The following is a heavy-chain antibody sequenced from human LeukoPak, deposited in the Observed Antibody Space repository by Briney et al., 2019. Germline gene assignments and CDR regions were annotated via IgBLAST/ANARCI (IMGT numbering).Heavy chain of an antibody. CDR3: ARGSPLSIFGVVNSYFDY. V-gene: IGHV4-34*01. CDR1: GGSFSGYY. Sequence: SETLSLTCAVYGGSFSGYYWSWIRQPPGKGLEWIGEINHSGSTNYNPSLKSRVTISVDTSKNQFSLKLSSVTAADTAVYYCARGSPLSIFGVVNSYFDYWGQGTLVTVSS. D-gene: IGHD3-3*01. CDR2: INHSGST. J-gene: IGHJ4*02.